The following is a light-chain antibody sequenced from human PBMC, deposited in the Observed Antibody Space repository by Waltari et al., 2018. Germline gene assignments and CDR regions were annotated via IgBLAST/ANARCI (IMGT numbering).Light chain of an antibody. CDR3: QQYQSSPSLT. CDR2: WAS. V-gene: IGKV4-1*01. CDR1: QNILYTSNNKNY. J-gene: IGKJ5*01. Sequence: DIVMTQSPDSLVVSLGERATINCKSSQNILYTSNNKNYLAWYQQKPGQPPKLRIFWASNRESGVPDRFIGSGSETDCTLTINSLQPEDVAVYYCQQYQSSPSLTFGQGTRLEIK.